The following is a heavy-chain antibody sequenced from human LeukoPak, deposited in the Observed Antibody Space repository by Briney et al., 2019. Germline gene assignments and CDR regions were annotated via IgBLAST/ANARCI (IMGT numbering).Heavy chain of an antibody. Sequence: GGSLRLSCAASGFTFSSYWMSWVRQAPGKGLEWVANIKQDGSEKYYVDSVKGRFTISRDNAKNSLYLQMNSLRAEDTAVYYCARAVITPAEYFQHWGQGTLVTVSS. J-gene: IGHJ1*01. V-gene: IGHV3-7*03. D-gene: IGHD3-22*01. CDR1: GFTFSSYW. CDR2: IKQDGSEK. CDR3: ARAVITPAEYFQH.